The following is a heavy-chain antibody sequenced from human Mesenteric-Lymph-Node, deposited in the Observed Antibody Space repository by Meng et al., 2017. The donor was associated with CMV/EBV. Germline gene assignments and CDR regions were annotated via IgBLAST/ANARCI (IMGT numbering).Heavy chain of an antibody. D-gene: IGHD1-20*01. CDR2: ISYSGST. V-gene: IGHV4-39*01. CDR3: ARLLGMSGSFDY. J-gene: IGHJ4*01. Sequence: TVSGGYISSNSYFWAWIRQPPGRGLEWIGSISYSGSTYYNPSLKSRVTISVDTSKNQFSQRLTSVTALDTAVYYCARLLGMSGSFDYWSHGTLVTVSS. CDR1: GGYISSNSYF.